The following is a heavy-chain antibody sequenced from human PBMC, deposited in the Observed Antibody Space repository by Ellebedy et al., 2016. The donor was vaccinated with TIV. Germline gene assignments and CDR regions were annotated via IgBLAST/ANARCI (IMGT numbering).Heavy chain of an antibody. CDR1: GESFTDYY. D-gene: IGHD3-10*01. CDR2: INHGGTT. J-gene: IGHJ5*02. Sequence: SETLSLXXAVYGESFTDYYWTWIRQPPGQGLEWIGEINHGGTTNYNPSLKSRLTISVDTSKSQFSLSLRSVTAADTAVYYRARRGYGPGRYSWFDPWGQGTLVTVSS. CDR3: ARRGYGPGRYSWFDP. V-gene: IGHV4-34*01.